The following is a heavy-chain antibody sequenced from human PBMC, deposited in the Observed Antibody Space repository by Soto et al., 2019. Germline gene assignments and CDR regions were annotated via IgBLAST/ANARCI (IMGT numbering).Heavy chain of an antibody. CDR2: INPNSGGT. V-gene: IGHV1-2*04. CDR1: GYTFTGYY. J-gene: IGHJ5*02. D-gene: IGHD2-2*01. CDR3: ARGDIVVVPAAMGSSSWFDP. Sequence: ASVKVSCKASGYTFTGYYMHWVRQAPGQGLEWMGWINPNSGGTNYAQKFQGWVTMTRDTSISTAYMELSRLRSDDTAVYYCARGDIVVVPAAMGSSSWFDPWGQGTLVTVSS.